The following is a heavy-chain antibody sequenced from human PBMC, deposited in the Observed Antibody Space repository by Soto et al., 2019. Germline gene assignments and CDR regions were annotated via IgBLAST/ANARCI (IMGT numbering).Heavy chain of an antibody. Sequence: EVQLVESGGGLVKPGGSLRLSCAASGFTFSNYNMNWVRQAPGKGLEWVSSISSSSSYIYYADSVKGRFTNSRDNAKNSLYLQMNSLRAEDTAVYYCARGSAEAGTAAIDHWGQGTLVTVSS. CDR2: ISSSSSYI. D-gene: IGHD6-19*01. J-gene: IGHJ4*02. CDR3: ARGSAEAGTAAIDH. CDR1: GFTFSNYN. V-gene: IGHV3-21*01.